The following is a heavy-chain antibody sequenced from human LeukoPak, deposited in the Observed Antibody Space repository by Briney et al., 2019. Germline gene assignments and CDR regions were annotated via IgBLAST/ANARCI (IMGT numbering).Heavy chain of an antibody. Sequence: GGSLRLSCAASGFTFSSYSMNWVRQAPGKGLEWVSSISTSSLYIYYADSVKGRFTISRDNARNSLYLQMNSLRAEGTAVYYCASQGSGYDSPIDYWGQGTLVTVSS. V-gene: IGHV3-21*01. CDR1: GFTFSSYS. D-gene: IGHD5-12*01. CDR3: ASQGSGYDSPIDY. J-gene: IGHJ4*02. CDR2: ISTSSLYI.